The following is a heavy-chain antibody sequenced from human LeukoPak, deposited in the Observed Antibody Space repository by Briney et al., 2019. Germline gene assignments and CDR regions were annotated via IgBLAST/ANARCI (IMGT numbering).Heavy chain of an antibody. Sequence: SETLSLTCAVYGGSFSGYYWSWIRQPPGKGLEWIGSIYYSGSTYYNPSLKSRVTISVDTSKNQFSLKLSSVTAADTAVYYCARVASTVVRGVPFDYWGQGTLVTVSS. V-gene: IGHV4-34*01. CDR2: IYYSGST. D-gene: IGHD3-10*01. CDR1: GGSFSGYY. CDR3: ARVASTVVRGVPFDY. J-gene: IGHJ4*02.